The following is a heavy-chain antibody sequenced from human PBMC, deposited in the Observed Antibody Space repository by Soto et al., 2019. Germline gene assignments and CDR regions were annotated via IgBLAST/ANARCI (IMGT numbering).Heavy chain of an antibody. V-gene: IGHV3-7*05. CDR1: GFTFSSYW. J-gene: IGHJ2*01. D-gene: IGHD5-12*01. Sequence: EVQLVESGGGLVQPGGSLRLSCAASGFTFSSYWMSWVRQAPGKGLAWVANIKQEGSEKDYVDSVKGRFTISRHNAKNALYLQMNRLRAEDTAVDYCARRATTDWYFDLWGRGTLVTVSS. CDR2: IKQEGSEK. CDR3: ARRATTDWYFDL.